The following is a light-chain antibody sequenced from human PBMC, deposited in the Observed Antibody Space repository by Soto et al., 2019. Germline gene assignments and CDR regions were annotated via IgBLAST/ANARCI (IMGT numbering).Light chain of an antibody. Sequence: QSVLTQPPSVSGALGQRVTISCTGSSSNIGAGYDVHWYQQLPGTAPKLLIYGNSNRPSGVPDRFSGSKSGTSASLDITGLQAEDEADYYCQSYDSSLSGWVFGGGTKLTVL. CDR2: GNS. CDR1: SSNIGAGYD. V-gene: IGLV1-40*01. CDR3: QSYDSSLSGWV. J-gene: IGLJ3*02.